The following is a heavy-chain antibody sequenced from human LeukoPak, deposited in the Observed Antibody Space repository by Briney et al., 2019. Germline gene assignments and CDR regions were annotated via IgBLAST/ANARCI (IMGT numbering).Heavy chain of an antibody. CDR3: ARGRGYGGNSGPDFDY. CDR2: IYYSGTS. J-gene: IGHJ4*02. V-gene: IGHV4-39*07. Sequence: SETLSLTCSVADGSISSRSVYWGWIRQSPGKGLEWIGSIYYSGTSYYNPSLKSRVTISVDTSKNQLSLKLSSVTAADTAVYYCARGRGYGGNSGPDFDYWGQGTLVTVSS. CDR1: DGSISSRSVY. D-gene: IGHD4-23*01.